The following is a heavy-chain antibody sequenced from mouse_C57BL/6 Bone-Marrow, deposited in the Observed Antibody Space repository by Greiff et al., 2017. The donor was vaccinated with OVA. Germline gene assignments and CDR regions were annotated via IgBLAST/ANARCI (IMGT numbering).Heavy chain of an antibody. V-gene: IGHV1-76*01. CDR1: GYTFTDYY. CDR3: ARGKVEDAMDY. D-gene: IGHD1-1*01. Sequence: QVQLKQSGAELVRPGASVKLSCKASGYTFTDYYINWVKQRPGPGLEWIARIYPGSGNTYYNEKFKGKATLTAEKSSSTAYMQLSSLTSEDSAVYFCARGKVEDAMDYWGQGTSVTVSS. CDR2: IYPGSGNT. J-gene: IGHJ4*01.